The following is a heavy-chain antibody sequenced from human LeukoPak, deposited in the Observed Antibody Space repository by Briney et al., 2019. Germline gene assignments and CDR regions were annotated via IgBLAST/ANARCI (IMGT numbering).Heavy chain of an antibody. CDR1: GGTFSSYA. CDR2: ISVYNGNT. D-gene: IGHD2-15*01. V-gene: IGHV1-18*01. J-gene: IGHJ3*02. CDR3: ASPYCSGGTCYAHDAFDI. Sequence: GSSVKVSCKASGGTFSSYAISWVRQAPGQGLEWMGWISVYNGNTNYAQKLQGRVTMTTDTSTSTAYIELRSLRSDDTAVYYCASPYCSGGTCYAHDAFDIWGQGTMATVSS.